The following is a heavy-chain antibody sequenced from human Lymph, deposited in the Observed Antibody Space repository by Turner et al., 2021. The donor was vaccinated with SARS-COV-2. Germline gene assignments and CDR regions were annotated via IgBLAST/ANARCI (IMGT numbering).Heavy chain of an antibody. CDR3: ARGPPDFPYYFDY. Sequence: EVQLVESGGGLVKPGGSLRLSCAASGFTFSSYSMNWVRQAPGKGLEWVSSITFTSSYIYYADSVKGRCTISRDNAKNSLYLQMNSLRAEDTAVYDCARGPPDFPYYFDYWGQGTLVTVSS. V-gene: IGHV3-21*01. CDR2: ITFTSSYI. D-gene: IGHD2-21*02. J-gene: IGHJ4*02. CDR1: GFTFSSYS.